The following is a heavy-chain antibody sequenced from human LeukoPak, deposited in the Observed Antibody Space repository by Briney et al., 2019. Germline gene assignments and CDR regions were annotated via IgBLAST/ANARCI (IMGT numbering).Heavy chain of an antibody. Sequence: KPSETLSLTCPVSGGSINTYYWSWIRQPPGKGLEWIGYIYYSGSTNYNPSLKSRVTISVDTSKNQFSLKLSSVTAADTAVYYCSRWGHTHDYWGQGTLVTVSS. D-gene: IGHD3-16*01. CDR1: GGSINTYY. J-gene: IGHJ4*02. CDR2: IYYSGST. CDR3: SRWGHTHDY. V-gene: IGHV4-59*01.